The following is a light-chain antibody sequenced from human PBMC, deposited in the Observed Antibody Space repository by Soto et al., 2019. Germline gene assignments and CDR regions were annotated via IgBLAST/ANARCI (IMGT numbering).Light chain of an antibody. CDR1: QSVSSSF. V-gene: IGKV3-20*01. Sequence: EIVLTQSPGTLSLSPGERATLYCRASQSVSSSFLAWYQQKPGQPPRLLIYGASSRATGIPDRFSGSGSGTDFTLTISRLEPEDFAVYYCHQYGSSPRTFGQGTKVDIK. CDR2: GAS. CDR3: HQYGSSPRT. J-gene: IGKJ1*01.